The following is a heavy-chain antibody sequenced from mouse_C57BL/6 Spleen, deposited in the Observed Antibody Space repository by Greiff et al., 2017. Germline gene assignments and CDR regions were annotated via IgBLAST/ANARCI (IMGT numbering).Heavy chain of an antibody. V-gene: IGHV3-6*01. J-gene: IGHJ2*01. CDR3: ARNYYGNPFDY. Sequence: EVQRVESGPGLVKPSQSLSLTCSVTGYSITSGYYWNWIRQYPGNKLEWMGYISYDGSNNYNPSLKNRISITRDTSKNQFFLKLNSVTTEDTATYYCARNYYGNPFDYWGQGTTLTVSS. D-gene: IGHD2-1*01. CDR2: ISYDGSN. CDR1: GYSITSGYY.